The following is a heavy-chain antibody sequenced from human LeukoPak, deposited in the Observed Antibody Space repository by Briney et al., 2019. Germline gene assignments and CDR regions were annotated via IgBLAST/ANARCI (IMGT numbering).Heavy chain of an antibody. CDR3: AIGSGSYWSVAFDI. Sequence: ASVKVSCKASGYAFTYYYIHWVRQAPGQGLEWMGIINPSGGSTSYAQKFQGRVTMSEDTSTDTAYMELSSLRSEDTAVYYCAIGSGSYWSVAFDIWGQGTMVTVSS. D-gene: IGHD3-10*01. CDR1: GYAFTYYY. CDR2: INPSGGST. V-gene: IGHV1-46*01. J-gene: IGHJ3*02.